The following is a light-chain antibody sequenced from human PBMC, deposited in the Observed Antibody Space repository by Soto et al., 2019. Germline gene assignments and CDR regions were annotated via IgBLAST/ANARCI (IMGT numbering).Light chain of an antibody. V-gene: IGLV3-21*02. CDR3: LVWDSRSEHYV. Sequence: SYELTQSPSVSVAPGQTVSITCGGYNIGSKSVHWYQQKPGQAPVLVVYDDSDRRSGLPERFSGSNSGNTATLTITRVEAGDEADYHCLVWDSRSEHYVFGTGTKVTVL. CDR1: NIGSKS. CDR2: DDS. J-gene: IGLJ1*01.